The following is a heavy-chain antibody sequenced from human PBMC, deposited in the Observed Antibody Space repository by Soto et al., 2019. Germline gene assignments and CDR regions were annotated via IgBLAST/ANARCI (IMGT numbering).Heavy chain of an antibody. D-gene: IGHD6-13*01. CDR2: ISSTSSII. Sequence: EVQLVESGGGLVQPGGSLRLSCVASGFTLSIYSMNWVRQAPGKGLEWVSYISSTSSIIYYADSVKGRFTISRDNAKNSLYLQMNSLRDEETAVYHCARPYSSRWSIYYGLDVWGQGTTVTVSS. CDR1: GFTLSIYS. J-gene: IGHJ6*02. V-gene: IGHV3-48*02. CDR3: ARPYSSRWSIYYGLDV.